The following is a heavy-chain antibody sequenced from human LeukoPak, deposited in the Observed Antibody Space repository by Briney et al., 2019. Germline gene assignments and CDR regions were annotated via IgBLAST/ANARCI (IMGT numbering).Heavy chain of an antibody. D-gene: IGHD6-6*01. J-gene: IGHJ3*02. CDR3: ADSSTGRGAFDI. V-gene: IGHV1-18*01. Sequence: ASVKVSCKASGYTFTSYGISWVRQAPGQGLEWMGWISAYNGNTNYAQKLQGRVTMTTDTSTSTAYMELRSLRSDDTAVYYCADSSTGRGAFDIWGQGTMVTVSS. CDR2: ISAYNGNT. CDR1: GYTFTSYG.